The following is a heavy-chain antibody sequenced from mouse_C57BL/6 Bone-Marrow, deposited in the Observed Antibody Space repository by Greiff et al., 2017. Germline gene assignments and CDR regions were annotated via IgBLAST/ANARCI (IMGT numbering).Heavy chain of an antibody. CDR2: INPSNGGT. Sequence: VQLQQSGTELVKPGASVKLSCKASGYTFTSYWMHWVKQRPGQGLEWIGNINPSNGGTNYNEKFKSKATLTVDKSSSTAYMQLSSLTSEDSAVYYCARSRSYYSNYVGYWGQGTTLTVSS. D-gene: IGHD2-5*01. CDR1: GYTFTSYW. J-gene: IGHJ2*01. CDR3: ARSRSYYSNYVGY. V-gene: IGHV1-53*01.